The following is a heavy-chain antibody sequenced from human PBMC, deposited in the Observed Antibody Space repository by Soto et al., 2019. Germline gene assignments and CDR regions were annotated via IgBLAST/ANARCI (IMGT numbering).Heavy chain of an antibody. CDR3: AKAGGAAGTVDYFDY. CDR1: GFTFSNYA. Sequence: PGGSLRLSCAASGFTFSNYAINWVRQSPGKGLGWVSVISGSVGSTYYADSVKGRFTITRDNSKNTLYLQMNSLRAEDTAVYYCAKAGGAAGTVDYFDYWGQGTLVTVSS. J-gene: IGHJ4*02. D-gene: IGHD6-13*01. V-gene: IGHV3-23*01. CDR2: ISGSVGST.